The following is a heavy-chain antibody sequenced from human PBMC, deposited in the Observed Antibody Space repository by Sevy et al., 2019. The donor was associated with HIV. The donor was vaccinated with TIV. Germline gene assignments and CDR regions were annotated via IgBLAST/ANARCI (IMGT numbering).Heavy chain of an antibody. Sequence: GGSLRLSCVASGFTFSSCNFNWVRQAPGKGLELISFINSGSTIISHADSVKGRFTISRDSVKKSVYLQMNSLRVEDTAVYYCARDGGYSDYGMDLWGQGTTVTVSS. J-gene: IGHJ6*02. CDR1: GFTFSSCN. D-gene: IGHD2-15*01. CDR3: ARDGGYSDYGMDL. CDR2: INSGSTII. V-gene: IGHV3-48*01.